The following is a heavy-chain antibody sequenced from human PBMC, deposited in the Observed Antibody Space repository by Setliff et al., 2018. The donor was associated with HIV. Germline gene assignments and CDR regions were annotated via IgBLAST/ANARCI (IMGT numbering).Heavy chain of an antibody. V-gene: IGHV5-51*01. CDR1: GYDFSRFW. J-gene: IGHJ5*02. CDR3: ARHLFTGSGAYEDL. D-gene: IGHD3-10*01. Sequence: GESLKISCKASGYDFSRFWVAWVRQMPGKGLEYMGIIYPGASEARYSPSFQGQVTISADESIDTAYLQWSSLKASDSAIYCARHLFTGSGAYEDLWGQGSLVTVSS. CDR2: IYPGASEA.